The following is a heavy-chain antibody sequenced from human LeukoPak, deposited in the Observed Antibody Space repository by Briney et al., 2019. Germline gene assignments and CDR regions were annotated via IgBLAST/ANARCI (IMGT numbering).Heavy chain of an antibody. D-gene: IGHD5-24*01. CDR3: AKDPMWSDGYNYLFYFDY. CDR1: GFIFSNYS. Sequence: GGSLRLSCAASGFIFSNYSMHWVRQTPGKGLEWVAFIRYDGSNKYYADSVKGRFTISRDNSKNTLYLQMNSLRAEDTAVYYCAKDPMWSDGYNYLFYFDYWGQGTLVTVSS. V-gene: IGHV3-30*02. CDR2: IRYDGSNK. J-gene: IGHJ4*02.